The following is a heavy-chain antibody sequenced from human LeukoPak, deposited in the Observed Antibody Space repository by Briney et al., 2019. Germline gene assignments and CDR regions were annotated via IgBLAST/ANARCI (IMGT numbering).Heavy chain of an antibody. V-gene: IGHV4-34*01. D-gene: IGHD6-13*01. CDR1: GVSFSGYY. CDR2: INHSGSS. Sequence: SSETLSLTCAVYGVSFSGYYWSWIRQPPGKGLEWIGEINHSGSSNYNPSLKSRLTMSVDMSKNQFSLNLTSVTAADTAVYYCARGLSSSSWYGIWGQGTLVTVSS. CDR3: ARGLSSSSWYGI. J-gene: IGHJ4*02.